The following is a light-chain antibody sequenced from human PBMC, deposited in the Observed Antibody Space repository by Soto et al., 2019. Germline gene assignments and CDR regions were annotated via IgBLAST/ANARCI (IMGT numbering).Light chain of an antibody. J-gene: IGKJ1*01. Sequence: EIVLTHSPATLSAFPCDRVTLYFRASQALNTRLAWYQHKPGQAPRLLIYLTSNRAAGVPSRFSAWGSETDFTLTISDVQPEDFAVYYCHQRQSWPRTFGQGTKVDIK. CDR2: LTS. V-gene: IGKV3-11*01. CDR3: HQRQSWPRT. CDR1: QALNTR.